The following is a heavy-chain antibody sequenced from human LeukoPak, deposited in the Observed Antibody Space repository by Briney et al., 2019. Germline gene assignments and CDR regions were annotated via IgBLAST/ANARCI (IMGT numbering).Heavy chain of an antibody. D-gene: IGHD1-1*01. Sequence: SETLSLTCTVSGGSISSYYWSWIRQRPGKGLEWIGYIYYSGSTNYNPSLKSRVTISVDTSKNQFSLKLSSVTAADTAVYYCASLYIAGYYFDYWGQGTLVTVSS. CDR2: IYYSGST. J-gene: IGHJ4*02. V-gene: IGHV4-59*08. CDR1: GGSISSYY. CDR3: ASLYIAGYYFDY.